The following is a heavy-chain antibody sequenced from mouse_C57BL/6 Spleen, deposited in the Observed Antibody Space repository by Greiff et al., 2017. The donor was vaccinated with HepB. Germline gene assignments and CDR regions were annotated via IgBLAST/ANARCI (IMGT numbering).Heavy chain of an antibody. CDR2: ISYDGSN. V-gene: IGHV3-6*01. D-gene: IGHD1-1*01. CDR1: GYSITSGYY. CDR3: ARDGTTVVAFDY. Sequence: EVKLMESGPGLVKPSQSLSLTCSVTGYSITSGYYWNWIRQFPGNKLEWMGYISYDGSNNYNPSLKNRISITRDTSKNQFFLKLNSVTTEDTATYYCARDGTTVVAFDYWGQGTTLTVSS. J-gene: IGHJ2*01.